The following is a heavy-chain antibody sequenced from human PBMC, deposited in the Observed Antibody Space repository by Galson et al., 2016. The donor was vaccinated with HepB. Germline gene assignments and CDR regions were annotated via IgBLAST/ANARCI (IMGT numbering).Heavy chain of an antibody. CDR1: GGSISTYY. J-gene: IGHJ6*02. Sequence: LTCTVSGGSISTYYWNWIRQPPGKGLEWIGQIYYSGSTDYNPSLKSRVTISVDTSKNQFSLDLNSLTAADTAVYYCARADPYYFYGMDVWGQGTTVTVSS. CDR2: IYYSGST. V-gene: IGHV4-59*01. CDR3: ARADPYYFYGMDV.